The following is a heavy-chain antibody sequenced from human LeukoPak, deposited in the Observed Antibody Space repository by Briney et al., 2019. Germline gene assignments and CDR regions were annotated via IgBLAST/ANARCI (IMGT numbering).Heavy chain of an antibody. V-gene: IGHV4-4*07. J-gene: IGHJ4*02. Sequence: SETLSLTCTVSGGSISSYYWSWIRQPAGKGLEWIGRIYTSGSTNYNPSLKSRVTTSVDTSKNQFSLELSSVTAADTAVYYVAGEGYSSSWLYFDYWGQGTLVTVSS. D-gene: IGHD6-13*01. CDR3: AGEGYSSSWLYFDY. CDR1: GGSISSYY. CDR2: IYTSGST.